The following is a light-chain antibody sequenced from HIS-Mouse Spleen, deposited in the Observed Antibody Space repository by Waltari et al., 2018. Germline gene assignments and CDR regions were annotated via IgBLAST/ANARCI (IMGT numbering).Light chain of an antibody. CDR3: MQALQTWT. CDR2: LDS. CDR1: QSLLHSNGYNY. V-gene: IGKV2-28*01. Sequence: DIVMTQSPLSLPVTPGEPASTSCRSSQSLLHSNGYNYLDWYLQKPGQSPQLLIYLDSNRASGVPARFSGSGSGTDFTLKISRVEAEDVGVYYCMQALQTWTFGQGTKVEIK. J-gene: IGKJ1*01.